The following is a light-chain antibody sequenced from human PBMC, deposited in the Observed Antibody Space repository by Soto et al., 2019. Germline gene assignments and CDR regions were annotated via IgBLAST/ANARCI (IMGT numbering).Light chain of an antibody. CDR2: DAS. CDR3: QQRSNWPPYT. Sequence: EIVLTQSPATLSLSPGERATLSCRASQSVGRDLAWYQQKPSQAPRLLIYDASNRATGIPARFSGGGSGTDFALTISSLEPEDFAVHYCQQRSNWPPYTFGQGTNLEIK. CDR1: QSVGRD. J-gene: IGKJ2*01. V-gene: IGKV3-11*01.